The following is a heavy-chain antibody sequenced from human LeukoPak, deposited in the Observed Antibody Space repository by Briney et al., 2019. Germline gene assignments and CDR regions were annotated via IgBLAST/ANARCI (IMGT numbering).Heavy chain of an antibody. CDR1: GGTISGSSYY. V-gene: IGHV4-39*07. Sequence: SETLSLTCTVSGGTISGSSYYWVRHRPPQGQGREWIGSIYYSGSTYYNPSLKRRVTISVDTSKNHFSLKLSTVTAADTAVYYCARESGYSSGLIGGWGQGTLVTVSS. J-gene: IGHJ1*01. D-gene: IGHD6-19*01. CDR3: ARESGYSSGLIGG. CDR2: IYYSGST.